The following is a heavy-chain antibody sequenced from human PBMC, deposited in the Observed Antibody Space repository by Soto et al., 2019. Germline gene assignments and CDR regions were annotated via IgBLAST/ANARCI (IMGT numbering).Heavy chain of an antibody. D-gene: IGHD3-3*01. CDR2: IIPILGIA. CDR3: AASSGLRRETLEAFDI. V-gene: IGHV1-69*02. CDR1: GGTFSSYT. Sequence: ASVKVSCKASGGTFSSYTISWVRQAPGQGLEWMGRIIPILGIANYAQKFQGRVTITADKSTSTAYMELSSLRSEDTAVYYCAASSGLRRETLEAFDIWGQGTMVTVSS. J-gene: IGHJ3*02.